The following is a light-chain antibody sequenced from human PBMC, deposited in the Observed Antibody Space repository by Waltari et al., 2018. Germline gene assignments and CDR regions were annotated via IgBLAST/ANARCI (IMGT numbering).Light chain of an antibody. Sequence: QSALTQPASVSGSPGQSITISCTGTSSDVGKYNLVSWYQQHPGEVPKLMIYEVTKRPSGVSDSCSGSKSGNTASLTISGLQAEDEADYFCCSFAGRGFSVIFGGGTKLTVL. CDR1: SSDVGKYNL. CDR2: EVT. V-gene: IGLV2-23*02. CDR3: CSFAGRGFSVI. J-gene: IGLJ2*01.